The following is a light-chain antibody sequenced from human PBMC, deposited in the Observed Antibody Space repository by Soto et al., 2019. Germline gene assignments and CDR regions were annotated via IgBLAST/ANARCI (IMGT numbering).Light chain of an antibody. J-gene: IGKJ5*01. Sequence: EIVMTQSPASLSVSPGERVTLSCRASQSIRSDLAWYQHKPGQAPRLLMYGASTRATGTPARFSGSGSGTEFTLTISSLQSEDFAVYFCHQYNNWPPITFGQGTLLEIK. V-gene: IGKV3-15*01. CDR3: HQYNNWPPIT. CDR1: QSIRSD. CDR2: GAS.